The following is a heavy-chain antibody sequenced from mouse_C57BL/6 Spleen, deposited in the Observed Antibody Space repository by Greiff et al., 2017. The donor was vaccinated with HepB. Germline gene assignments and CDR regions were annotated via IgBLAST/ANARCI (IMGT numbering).Heavy chain of an antibody. CDR3: ARSFITTVVPSYWYFDV. CDR1: GYSFTDYN. J-gene: IGHJ1*03. CDR2: INPNYGTT. D-gene: IGHD1-1*01. V-gene: IGHV1-39*01. Sequence: VQLQQPGPELVKPGASVKISCKASGYSFTDYNMNWVKQSNGKSLEWIGVINPNYGTTSYNQKFKGKATLTVDQSSSTAYMQLNSLTSEDSAVYYCARSFITTVVPSYWYFDVWGTGTTVTVSS.